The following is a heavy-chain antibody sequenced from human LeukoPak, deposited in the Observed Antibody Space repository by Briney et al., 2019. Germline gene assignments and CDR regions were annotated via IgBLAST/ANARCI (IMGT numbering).Heavy chain of an antibody. CDR3: ARGLNYGSGSYYRVPSDY. CDR1: GYTFINYG. Sequence: ASVKVSCKASGYTFINYGISWVRQAPGQGLEWMGWISTYNGHTKYAQKLQGRVTMTTDTSTSTAYMELSSLRSEDTAVYYCARGLNYGSGSYYRVPSDYWGQGTLVTVSS. J-gene: IGHJ4*02. D-gene: IGHD3-10*01. CDR2: ISTYNGHT. V-gene: IGHV1-18*01.